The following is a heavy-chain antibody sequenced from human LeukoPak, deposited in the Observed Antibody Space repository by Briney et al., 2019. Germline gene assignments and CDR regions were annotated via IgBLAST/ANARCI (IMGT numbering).Heavy chain of an antibody. Sequence: PSETLSLTCTVSGGSISSYYWSWIRQPPGKGLEWIGSIYYSGSTYYNPSLKSRVTISVDTSKNQFSQKLSSVTAADTAVYYCATLDSSGYYPPLGYWGQGTLVTVSS. D-gene: IGHD3-22*01. CDR1: GGSISSYY. J-gene: IGHJ4*02. V-gene: IGHV4-59*05. CDR2: IYYSGST. CDR3: ATLDSSGYYPPLGY.